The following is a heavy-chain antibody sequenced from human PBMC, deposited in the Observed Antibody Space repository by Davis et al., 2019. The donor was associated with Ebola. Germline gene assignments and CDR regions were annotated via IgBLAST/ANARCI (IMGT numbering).Heavy chain of an antibody. J-gene: IGHJ4*02. Sequence: GESLMTSCAVSGFTSSSYWMSWVRQAPGQGLEWVANIKQDGSEIHYVDSVKGRFTISRDNTKNSLYLQMNSLRDEDTALYYCSRGGAVKFDYWGQGTLVTVSS. D-gene: IGHD4-17*01. CDR3: SRGGAVKFDY. V-gene: IGHV3-7*01. CDR2: IKQDGSEI. CDR1: GFTSSSYW.